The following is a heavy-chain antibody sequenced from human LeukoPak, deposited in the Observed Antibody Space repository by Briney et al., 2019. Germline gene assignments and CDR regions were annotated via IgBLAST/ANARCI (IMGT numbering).Heavy chain of an antibody. CDR3: ARGSSGWYSVAY. J-gene: IGHJ4*02. Sequence: ASVTVSCKASGYTFTSYYMHWVRQAPGQGLEWMGIINPSGGSTSYAQKFQGRVTMTRDTSPSTVYMELSSLRSEDTAVYYCARGSSGWYSVAYWGQGTLVTVSS. D-gene: IGHD6-19*01. CDR1: GYTFTSYY. CDR2: INPSGGST. V-gene: IGHV1-46*01.